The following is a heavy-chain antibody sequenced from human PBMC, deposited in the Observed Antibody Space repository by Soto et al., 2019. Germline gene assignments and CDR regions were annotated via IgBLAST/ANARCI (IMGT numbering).Heavy chain of an antibody. CDR3: ARGDYGDYDGSYYYFDY. CDR2: IIPIFGTA. V-gene: IGHV1-69*01. Sequence: QVQLVQSGAEVKKPGSSVKVSCKASGGTFSSYAISWVRQAPGQGLEWMGGIIPIFGTANYAQKFQGRVTITADESTSTAYMELSSLRPEDTAVYYCARGDYGDYDGSYYYFDYWGQGTLVTVSS. J-gene: IGHJ4*02. CDR1: GGTFSSYA. D-gene: IGHD4-17*01.